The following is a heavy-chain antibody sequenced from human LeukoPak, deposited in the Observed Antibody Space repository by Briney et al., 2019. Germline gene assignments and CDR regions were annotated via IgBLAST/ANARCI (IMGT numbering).Heavy chain of an antibody. D-gene: IGHD2-15*01. CDR2: ISYDGSNK. CDR3: ARDKPLVGAAGYYFDY. Sequence: GGSLRLSCAASGFTFSSYAMHWVRQAPGKGLEWVAVISYDGSNKYYADSVKGRFTISRDNFKNTLCLQMNSLRAEDTAVYYCARDKPLVGAAGYYFDYWGQGTLVTVSS. J-gene: IGHJ4*02. V-gene: IGHV3-30*04. CDR1: GFTFSSYA.